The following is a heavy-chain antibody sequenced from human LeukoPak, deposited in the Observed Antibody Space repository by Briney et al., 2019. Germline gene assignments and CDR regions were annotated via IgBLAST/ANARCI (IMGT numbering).Heavy chain of an antibody. CDR3: ARADFWSGYPIDY. V-gene: IGHV4-59*01. D-gene: IGHD3-3*01. J-gene: IGHJ4*02. Sequence: IPSETLSLTCTVSGVSISSYYWSWIRQPPGKGLEWIGYVYYSGSTNYNPSLKSRVTISVDTSNNQFSLKLSSVTAADTAVYYCARADFWSGYPIDYWGQGTLVTVSS. CDR2: VYYSGST. CDR1: GVSISSYY.